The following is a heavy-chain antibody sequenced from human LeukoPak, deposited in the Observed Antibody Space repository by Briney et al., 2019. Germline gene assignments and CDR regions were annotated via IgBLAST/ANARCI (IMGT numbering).Heavy chain of an antibody. CDR3: ARDFWSGYYFDY. Sequence: GASVNVSRKASGYTFSGYYMHWVRQAPGQGLEWMGWINPHSGDTNYAQKFQGRVTMTGDTSISTGYMEVSGLRSDDTAIYFCARDFWSGYYFDYWGQGTQVTVSS. D-gene: IGHD3-3*01. J-gene: IGHJ4*02. CDR2: INPHSGDT. CDR1: GYTFSGYY. V-gene: IGHV1-2*02.